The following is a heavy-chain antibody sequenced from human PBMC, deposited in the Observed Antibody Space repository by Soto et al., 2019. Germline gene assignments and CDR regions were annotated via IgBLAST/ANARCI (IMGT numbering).Heavy chain of an antibody. Sequence: EVQLVESGGGLVQPGGSLRLSCAASGFTVSSNYMSWVRQAPGKGLEWVSVIYSGGSTYYADSVKGRFTISRDNSMNKLQLQMTRLRAEDTAVYYCASPGAWLRKRGGAVTTSGVFYYFDYWGQGTLVTVSS. CDR1: GFTVSSNY. CDR3: ASPGAWLRKRGGAVTTSGVFYYFDY. D-gene: IGHD5-12*01. V-gene: IGHV3-66*01. CDR2: IYSGGST. J-gene: IGHJ4*02.